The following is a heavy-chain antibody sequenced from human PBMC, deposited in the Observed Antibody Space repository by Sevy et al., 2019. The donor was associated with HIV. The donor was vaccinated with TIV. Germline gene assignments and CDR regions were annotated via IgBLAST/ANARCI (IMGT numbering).Heavy chain of an antibody. V-gene: IGHV1-2*06. D-gene: IGHD2-8*01. Sequence: ASVKVSCKASGYTFTGYYMHWVRQAPGQGLEWMGRINPNSGGTNYAQKFQGRVTMTRDTSISTAYMELSRLRSDDTAVYYCARGERVYRNGYFDFWGQGTLVTVSS. J-gene: IGHJ4*03. CDR2: INPNSGGT. CDR3: ARGERVYRNGYFDF. CDR1: GYTFTGYY.